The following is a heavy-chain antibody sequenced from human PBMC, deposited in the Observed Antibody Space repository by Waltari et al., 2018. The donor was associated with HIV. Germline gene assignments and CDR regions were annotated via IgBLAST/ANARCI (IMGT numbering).Heavy chain of an antibody. V-gene: IGHV3-9*01. CDR2: ISWNSGSI. Sequence: EVQLVESGGGLVQPGRSLRLSCAASGFTFDNYAMHWVRQAPGKGLEWVSGISWNSGSIGYADSVKGRFTISRDNAKNSLYRQMNSLRAEDTALYYCAKDGQFAAPWGQGTLVTVSS. CDR3: AKDGQFAAP. CDR1: GFTFDNYA. J-gene: IGHJ5*02.